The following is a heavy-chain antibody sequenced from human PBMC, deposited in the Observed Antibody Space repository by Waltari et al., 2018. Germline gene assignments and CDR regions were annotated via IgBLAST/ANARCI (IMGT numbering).Heavy chain of an antibody. CDR3: TREGLYGDYEVDY. CDR1: GFTFGDYA. Sequence: EVQLVESGGGLVQPGRSLRLSCTASGFTFGDYAMSWVRQAPGKVLEWVGFIRSKAYGGTTEYAASGKGRFTISRDDSKSIAYLQMNSLKTEDTAVYYCTREGLYGDYEVDYWGQGTLVTVSS. CDR2: IRSKAYGGTT. V-gene: IGHV3-49*04. J-gene: IGHJ4*02. D-gene: IGHD4-17*01.